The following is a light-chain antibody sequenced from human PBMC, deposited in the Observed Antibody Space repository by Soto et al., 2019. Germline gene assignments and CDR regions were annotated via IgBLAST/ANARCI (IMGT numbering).Light chain of an antibody. CDR2: GAS. CDR1: QTVSNNY. Sequence: IVLTPSPGTLSLSPVDRATRSCRASQTVSNNYLAWCQQKPGQAPRVIMYGASRRATGIPDRFSGGGSGTDFTLTISRLEPEEFAVDFCQQYAGPPTTCGQGTRLEIK. CDR3: QQYAGPPTT. J-gene: IGKJ5*01. V-gene: IGKV3-20*01.